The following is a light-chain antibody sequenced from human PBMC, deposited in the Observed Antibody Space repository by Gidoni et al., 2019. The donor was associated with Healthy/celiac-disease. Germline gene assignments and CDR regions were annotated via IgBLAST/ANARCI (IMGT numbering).Light chain of an antibody. CDR2: GAS. J-gene: IGKJ5*01. CDR1: QSVSSSY. V-gene: IGKV3-20*01. CDR3: QQYGSSPPIT. Sequence: EIVLTQSPGTLSLSPGERATLSCRAIQSVSSSYLAWYQQKPGQAPRLLIYGASSRATGIPERFSGSGSGTDFTLTISRLEPEDFAVYYCQQYGSSPPITFGQGTRLEIK.